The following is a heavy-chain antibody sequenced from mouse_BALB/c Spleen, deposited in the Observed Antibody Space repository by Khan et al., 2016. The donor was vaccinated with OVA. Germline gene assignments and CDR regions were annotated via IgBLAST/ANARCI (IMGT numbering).Heavy chain of an antibody. D-gene: IGHD1-1*01. V-gene: IGHV3-2*02. CDR1: GYSITSDYA. CDR3: ARSGTITTVVATDFDY. Sequence: EVQLQESGPGLVKPSQSLSLTCTVTGYSITSDYAWNWIRQFPGNKLEWMGYIKYSGSTRYNPYLKSRISITRDTSKNQFFLQLNSVTTEDTATYYCARSGTITTVVATDFDYWGQGTTLTVSS. J-gene: IGHJ2*01. CDR2: IKYSGST.